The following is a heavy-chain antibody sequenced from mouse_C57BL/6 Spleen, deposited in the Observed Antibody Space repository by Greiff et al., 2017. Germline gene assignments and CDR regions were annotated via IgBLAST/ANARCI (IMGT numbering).Heavy chain of an antibody. Sequence: EVMLVESGGGLVQPKGSLKLSCAASGFSFNTYAMNWVRQAPGKGLEWVARIRSKSNNYATYYADSVKDRFTISRDDSESMLYLQMNNLKTEDTAMYYCVRPGYYDYDEAWFAYWGQGTLVTVSA. V-gene: IGHV10-1*01. CDR2: IRSKSNNYAT. J-gene: IGHJ3*01. D-gene: IGHD2-4*01. CDR3: VRPGYYDYDEAWFAY. CDR1: GFSFNTYA.